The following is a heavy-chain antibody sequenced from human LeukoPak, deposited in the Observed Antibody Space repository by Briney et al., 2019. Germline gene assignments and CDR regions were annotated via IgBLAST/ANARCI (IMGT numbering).Heavy chain of an antibody. D-gene: IGHD2-2*02. CDR1: GFTLSSYS. Sequence: GGSLRLSCAASGFTLSSYSMNWVRQAPGKGLEWVSVIYIGGSTYCADSVKGRFTISRDISKNTLYLQMNSLRAEDTAMYYCARLGFVVPAVIFDYWGQGTLVTVSS. J-gene: IGHJ4*02. CDR2: IYIGGST. V-gene: IGHV3-53*01. CDR3: ARLGFVVPAVIFDY.